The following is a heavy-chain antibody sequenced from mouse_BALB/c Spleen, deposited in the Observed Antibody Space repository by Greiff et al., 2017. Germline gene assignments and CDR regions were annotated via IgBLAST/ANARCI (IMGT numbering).Heavy chain of an antibody. CDR2: ISYDGSN. Sequence: DVKLQESGPGLVKPSQSLSLTCSVTGYSITSGYYWNWIRQFPGNKLEWMGYISYDGSNNYNPSLKNRISITRDTSKNQFFLKLNSVTTEDTATYYCARPGGSSYSWYFDVWGAGTTVTVSS. CDR3: ARPGGSSYSWYFDV. V-gene: IGHV3-6*02. D-gene: IGHD1-1*01. CDR1: GYSITSGYY. J-gene: IGHJ1*01.